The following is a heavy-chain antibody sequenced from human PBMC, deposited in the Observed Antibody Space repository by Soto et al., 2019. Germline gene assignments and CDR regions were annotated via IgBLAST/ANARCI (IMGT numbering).Heavy chain of an antibody. CDR2: MNPNSGNT. CDR1: GYTFTSYD. V-gene: IGHV1-8*01. Sequence: QVQLVQSGAEVKKPGASVKVSCKASGYTFTSYDINWVRQATGQGLEWMGWMNPNSGNTGYAQKFQGRVTMTRNTSIXXAXMXXSSLRSEDTAVYYCARVTAPIFGVVIPYYYYGMDVWGQGTTVTVSS. J-gene: IGHJ6*02. CDR3: ARVTAPIFGVVIPYYYYGMDV. D-gene: IGHD3-3*01.